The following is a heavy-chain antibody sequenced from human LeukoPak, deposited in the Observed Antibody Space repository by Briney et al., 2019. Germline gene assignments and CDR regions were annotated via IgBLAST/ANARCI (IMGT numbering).Heavy chain of an antibody. CDR1: GGSISSSSYH. Sequence: PSETLSLTCTVSGGSISSSSYHWGWIRQPPGKGLEWIGSIYYSGSTYYNPSLKSRVTISVDTSKNLFSLKLSSVTAADTAVYYCARALLCGGDCYPPYYFDYWGQGTLVTVSS. V-gene: IGHV4-39*01. J-gene: IGHJ4*02. CDR3: ARALLCGGDCYPPYYFDY. CDR2: IYYSGST. D-gene: IGHD2-21*02.